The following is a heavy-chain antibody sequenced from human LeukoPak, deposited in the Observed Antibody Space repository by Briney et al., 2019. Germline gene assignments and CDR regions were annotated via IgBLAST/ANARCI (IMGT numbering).Heavy chain of an antibody. CDR1: GFTFSSYS. D-gene: IGHD3-10*01. J-gene: IGHJ6*02. V-gene: IGHV3-21*01. CDR3: ARAASYGSGSYYYYYYGMDV. Sequence: GGSLRLSCAASGFTFSSYSMNWVRQAPGKGLEWVSSISSSSSYIYYADSVKGRFTISRDNAKNSLYLQMKSLRAEDTAVYYWARAASYGSGSYYYYYYGMDVWGRGTTVTVSS. CDR2: ISSSSSYI.